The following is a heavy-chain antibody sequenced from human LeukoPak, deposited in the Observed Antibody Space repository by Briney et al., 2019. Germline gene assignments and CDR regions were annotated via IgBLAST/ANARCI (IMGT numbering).Heavy chain of an antibody. D-gene: IGHD2-21*02. J-gene: IGHJ3*01. CDR3: ATGLTPNTFDV. CDR1: GYSPSDYN. CDR2: MNLKSGDP. V-gene: IGHV1-8*02. Sequence: ASVKVSCKASGYSPSDYNINWVRQATGQGLEWMGSMNLKSGDPVYAQKFQGRVTMTRDTSTNTVDMELSSLRSEDTAVYYCATGLTPNTFDVWGQGAMVTVSS.